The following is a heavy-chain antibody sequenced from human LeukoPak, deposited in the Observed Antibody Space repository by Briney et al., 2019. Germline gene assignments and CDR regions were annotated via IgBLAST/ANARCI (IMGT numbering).Heavy chain of an antibody. D-gene: IGHD6-6*01. CDR2: IYHSGST. CDR1: GGSISSGYY. V-gene: IGHV4-38-2*02. J-gene: IGHJ4*02. CDR3: ARDAEYSSSPNFDY. Sequence: SETLSLTCTVSGGSISSGYYWGWIRQPPGKGLEWIGSIYHSGSTYYNPSLKSRVTISVDTSKNQFSLKLSSVTAADTAVYYCARDAEYSSSPNFDYWGQGTLVTVSS.